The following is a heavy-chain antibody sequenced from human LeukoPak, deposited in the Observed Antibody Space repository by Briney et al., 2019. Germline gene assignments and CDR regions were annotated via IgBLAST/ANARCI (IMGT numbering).Heavy chain of an antibody. CDR2: IYPGDCDT. CDR1: GSIFTSYW. Sequence: GESLQISCEGSGSIFTSYWIGWGRRLPGKGLEGMGIIYPGDCDTRYSPSFQGQVTISADHSISTAYLQWSSLKASDPAMYYCASLSGYEHSGFDYWGQGTLVTVSS. D-gene: IGHD3-22*01. V-gene: IGHV5-51*01. J-gene: IGHJ4*02. CDR3: ASLSGYEHSGFDY.